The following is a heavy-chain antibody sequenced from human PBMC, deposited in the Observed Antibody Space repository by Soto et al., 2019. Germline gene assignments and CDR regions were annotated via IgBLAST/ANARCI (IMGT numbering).Heavy chain of an antibody. V-gene: IGHV4-34*01. CDR2: INHSGST. CDR3: ARNSIAVAGRGGFDY. CDR1: GGSFSGYY. Sequence: SETLSLTCAVYGGSFSGYYWSWIRQPPGKGLEWIGEINHSGSTNYNPSLKSRVTISVDTSKNQFSLYLSSVTAADTAVYYCARNSIAVAGRGGFDYWGQGTLVTVS. J-gene: IGHJ4*02. D-gene: IGHD6-19*01.